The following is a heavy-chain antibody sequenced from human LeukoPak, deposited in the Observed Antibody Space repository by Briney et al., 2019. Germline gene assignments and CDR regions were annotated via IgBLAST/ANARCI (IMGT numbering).Heavy chain of an antibody. D-gene: IGHD1-26*01. Sequence: ASVKVSCKASGYTFTVYYMHWVRQAPGQRLEWMGWINAGNGNTKYSQEFQGRVTITRDTSASTAYMELSSLRSEDMAVYYCARSPVGATTHFDYWGQGTLVTVSS. J-gene: IGHJ4*02. CDR2: INAGNGNT. V-gene: IGHV1-3*03. CDR3: ARSPVGATTHFDY. CDR1: GYTFTVYY.